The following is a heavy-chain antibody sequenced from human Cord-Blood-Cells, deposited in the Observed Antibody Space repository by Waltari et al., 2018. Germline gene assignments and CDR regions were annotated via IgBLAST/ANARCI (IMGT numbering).Heavy chain of an antibody. CDR2: INHSGST. D-gene: IGHD1-7*01. V-gene: IGHV4-34*01. CDR1: GGSFSGYY. CDR3: ARVVGGITGTTDAFDI. J-gene: IGHJ3*02. Sequence: QVQLQQWGAGLLKPSETLSLTCAVYGGSFSGYYWSWIRQPPGKGLEWIGEINHSGSTNYNPALKSRVTISVDTSKNQFSLKLSSVTAADTAVYYCARVVGGITGTTDAFDIWGQGTMVTVSS.